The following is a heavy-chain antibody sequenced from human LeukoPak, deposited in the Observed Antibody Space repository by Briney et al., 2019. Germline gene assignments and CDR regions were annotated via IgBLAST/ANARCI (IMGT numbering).Heavy chain of an antibody. V-gene: IGHV3-21*01. CDR3: AREAYDSSGVDY. Sequence: GGFLRLSCAASGFTFSSYSMNWVRQAPGKGLEWVSSISSSSSHIYYADSVKGRFTISRDNAKNSLYLQMNSLRAEDTAVYYCAREAYDSSGVDYWGQGTLVTVSS. CDR2: ISSSSSHI. J-gene: IGHJ4*02. CDR1: GFTFSSYS. D-gene: IGHD3-22*01.